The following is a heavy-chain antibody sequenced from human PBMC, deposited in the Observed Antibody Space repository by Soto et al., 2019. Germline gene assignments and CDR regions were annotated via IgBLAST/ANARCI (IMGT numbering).Heavy chain of an antibody. CDR1: GFTFRSYS. Sequence: VSLRLSCSASGFTFRSYSMHWVRQAPGKGLEYVSAISDNGGSTYYADSVKGRFTISRDNSQNTLYLQMTTLRVEDTALYFCVKGAQYSGSYYYFDNWGQGTLVTVSS. V-gene: IGHV3-64D*06. D-gene: IGHD1-26*01. CDR3: VKGAQYSGSYYYFDN. CDR2: ISDNGGST. J-gene: IGHJ4*02.